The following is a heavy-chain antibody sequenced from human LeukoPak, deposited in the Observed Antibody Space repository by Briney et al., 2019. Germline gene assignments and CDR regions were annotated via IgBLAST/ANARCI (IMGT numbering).Heavy chain of an antibody. J-gene: IGHJ4*02. CDR3: ARHIVYAYEFWSGYYTPPYYFDC. D-gene: IGHD3-3*01. CDR2: IYFSGST. V-gene: IGHV4-39*01. Sequence: SQTLSLTCTVSGGSLSSGSYYWGWIRQPPGKGLEWVGRIYFSGSTYYNPSPKRRVTLSLDTSQNQFSLTLSSLTAPDTAVYYCARHIVYAYEFWSGYYTPPYYFDCWGERTLVTVSS. CDR1: GGSLSSGSYY.